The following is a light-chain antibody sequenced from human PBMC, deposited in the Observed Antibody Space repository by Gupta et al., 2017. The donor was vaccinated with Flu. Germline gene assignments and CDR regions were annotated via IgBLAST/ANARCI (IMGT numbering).Light chain of an antibody. CDR2: WAS. J-gene: IGKJ5*01. CDR1: QNILYNSNNKNY. Sequence: DIVMTQSPDSLAVSLGERATINCKSSQNILYNSNNKNYLAWYQQKPGQPPKLLIYWASTRESGVPDRFSGSGSETDFTLTISSLQAEDVAVYFCQQYYSTVTFGQGTRLEIK. V-gene: IGKV4-1*01. CDR3: QQYYSTVT.